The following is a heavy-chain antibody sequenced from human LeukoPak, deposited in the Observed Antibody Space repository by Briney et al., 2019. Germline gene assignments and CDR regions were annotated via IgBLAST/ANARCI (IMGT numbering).Heavy chain of an antibody. J-gene: IGHJ4*02. V-gene: IGHV1-8*01. D-gene: IGHD2-15*01. CDR2: MNPNSGNT. CDR1: GYTFTSYD. CDR3: ARALRVGRYSADY. Sequence: GASVKVYCKASGYTFTSYDINWVRQATGQGLEWMGWMNPNSGNTGSAQRFQGRVTMTRNTSISTAYMELSSLRSEDTAVYYCARALRVGRYSADYWGQGTLVTVSS.